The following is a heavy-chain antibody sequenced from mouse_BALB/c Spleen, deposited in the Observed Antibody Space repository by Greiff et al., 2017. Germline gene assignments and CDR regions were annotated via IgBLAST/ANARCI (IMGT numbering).Heavy chain of an antibody. CDR2: INPSNGGT. J-gene: IGHJ4*01. V-gene: IGHV1S81*02. CDR3: TRRGEYAYAMDY. Sequence: QVQLQQPGAELVKPGASVKLSCKASGYTFTSYYMYWVKQRPGQGLEWIGGINPSNGGTNFNEMFKSKATLTVDKSSSTAYMQLSSLTSEDSAVYYCTRRGEYAYAMDYWGQGTSVTVSS. D-gene: IGHD2-13*01. CDR1: GYTFTSYY.